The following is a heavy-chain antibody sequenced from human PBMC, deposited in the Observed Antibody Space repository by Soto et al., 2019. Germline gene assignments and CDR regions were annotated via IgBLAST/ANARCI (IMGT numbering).Heavy chain of an antibody. CDR2: IIPIFGTA. J-gene: IGHJ6*02. CDR1: GGTFSSYA. CDR3: ARGGRFWVWLSFVPINYYYYGMDV. D-gene: IGHD3-3*01. V-gene: IGHV1-69*01. Sequence: SLKVSCKSSGGTFSSYAISWVRQAPGQGLEWMGGIIPIFGTANYAQKLQGRVTITADESTSTAYMERSRLRSEDTAVYYCARGGRFWVWLSFVPINYYYYGMDVWGQGTTVTSP.